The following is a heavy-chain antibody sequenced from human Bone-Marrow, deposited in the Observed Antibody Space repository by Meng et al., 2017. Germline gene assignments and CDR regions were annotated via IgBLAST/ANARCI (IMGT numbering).Heavy chain of an antibody. Sequence: QVQLQEPGPGLVKPSQTLSLTCTVSGGSISSGGYYWSWIRQHPGKGLEWIGYIYYSGSTYYNPSLKSLVTISVDTSKNQFSLKLSSVIAADTAVYYCAREASPEYYFDYWGQGTLVTVSS. D-gene: IGHD1-14*01. CDR2: IYYSGST. V-gene: IGHV4-31*01. CDR1: GGSISSGGYY. CDR3: AREASPEYYFDY. J-gene: IGHJ4*02.